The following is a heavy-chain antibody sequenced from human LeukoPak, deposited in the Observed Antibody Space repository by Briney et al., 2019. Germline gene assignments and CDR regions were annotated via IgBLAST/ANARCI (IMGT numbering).Heavy chain of an antibody. CDR1: GFSFHKYG. J-gene: IGHJ6*03. CDR2: IRYDGSNK. D-gene: IGHD6-19*01. CDR3: AKGSKAVLFTRDHYMDV. V-gene: IGHV3-30*02. Sequence: GGSLRLSCAASGFSFHKYGMHWVRQAPGKGLEWVAFIRYDGSNKYYADSVRGRFTISRDNSKNTLYLQMNSLRAEDTAVYFCAKGSKAVLFTRDHYMDVWGKGTTVTISS.